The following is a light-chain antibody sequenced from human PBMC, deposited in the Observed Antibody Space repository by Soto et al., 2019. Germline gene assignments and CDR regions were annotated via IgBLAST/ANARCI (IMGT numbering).Light chain of an antibody. J-gene: IGLJ2*01. V-gene: IGLV2-14*01. CDR3: SSFTAYNTVV. CDR2: EVS. CDR1: SSDVGGYNF. Sequence: QSALTQPASVSGSPGQSITISCTGTSSDVGGYNFVSWYQQHPGKAPKLMIHEVSDRPSGVSNRFSGSKSGNTASLTISGLQAEDEADYYCSSFTAYNTVVFGGGTKLTVL.